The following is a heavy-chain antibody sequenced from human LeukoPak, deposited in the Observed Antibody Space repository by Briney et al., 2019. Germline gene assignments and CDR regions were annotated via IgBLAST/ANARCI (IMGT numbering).Heavy chain of an antibody. V-gene: IGHV3-48*04. CDR1: RFTFSSYA. J-gene: IGHJ4*02. Sequence: GGSLRLSCAASRFTFSSYAMLWVRQAPGKGLEWVSYISSSGSTIYYADSVKGRFTISRDNAKNSLYLQMNSLRAEDTAVYYCARDFGGSYFDYWGQGTLVTVSS. D-gene: IGHD1-26*01. CDR3: ARDFGGSYFDY. CDR2: ISSSGSTI.